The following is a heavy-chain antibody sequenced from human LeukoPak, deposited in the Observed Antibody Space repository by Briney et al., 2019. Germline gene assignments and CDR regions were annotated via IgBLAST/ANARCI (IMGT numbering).Heavy chain of an antibody. J-gene: IGHJ4*02. V-gene: IGHV3-21*01. CDR2: ISSSSSYI. CDR1: GFTFDDYA. Sequence: GGSLRLSCAASGFTFDDYAMHWVRQAPGKGLEWVSSISSSSSYIYYADSAKGRFTISRDNAKNTLYLQMNSLRAEDTAVYYCARGGVYSSSSFDYWGQGTLVTVSS. CDR3: ARGGVYSSSSFDY. D-gene: IGHD6-6*01.